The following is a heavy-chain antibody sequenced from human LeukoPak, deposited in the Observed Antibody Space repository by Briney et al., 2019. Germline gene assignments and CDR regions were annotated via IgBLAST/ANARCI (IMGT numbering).Heavy chain of an antibody. Sequence: GASVKVSCKASGYTFTSYDINWVRQATGQGLEWMGWMNPNSGNTGYAQKFQGRVTMTRDTSTSTVYMELSSLRSEDTAVYYCVTIGAVGSSSLGDYWGQGTLVTVSS. J-gene: IGHJ4*02. CDR3: VTIGAVGSSSLGDY. CDR2: MNPNSGNT. D-gene: IGHD6-6*01. V-gene: IGHV1-8*02. CDR1: GYTFTSYD.